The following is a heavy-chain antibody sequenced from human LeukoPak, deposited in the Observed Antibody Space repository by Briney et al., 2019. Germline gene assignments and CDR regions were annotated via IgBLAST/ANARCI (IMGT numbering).Heavy chain of an antibody. Sequence: ASVKVSCKASGYTFTGYYMHWVRQAPGQGLEWMGWINPNSGGTNYAQKFQGRVTMTRDTSISTAYMELSRLRSDDTAVYYCARGANYYDSSGYHNWFDPWGQGTLVTVSS. D-gene: IGHD3-22*01. V-gene: IGHV1-2*02. CDR3: ARGANYYDSSGYHNWFDP. J-gene: IGHJ5*02. CDR2: INPNSGGT. CDR1: GYTFTGYY.